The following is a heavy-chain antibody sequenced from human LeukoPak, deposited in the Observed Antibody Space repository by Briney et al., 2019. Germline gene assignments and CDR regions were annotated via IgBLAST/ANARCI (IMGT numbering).Heavy chain of an antibody. CDR1: GGSFSAYY. J-gene: IGHJ5*02. CDR3: ARGRRDYTSSGSNWFDP. V-gene: IGHV4-34*01. D-gene: IGHD4-11*01. Sequence: PSVTLSLTCAVYGGSFSAYYWSWIRQPPGKGLEWIGEINQSGNTNYNPSLKSRVTISVDTSKNHFSLKVSPVTAADTAVYYCARGRRDYTSSGSNWFDPWGQGTLVTVSS. CDR2: INQSGNT.